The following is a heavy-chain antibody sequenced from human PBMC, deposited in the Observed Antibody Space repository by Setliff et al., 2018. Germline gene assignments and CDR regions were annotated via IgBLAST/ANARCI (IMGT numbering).Heavy chain of an antibody. CDR2: IYTSGST. Sequence: SETLSLTCTVSGGSISSYYWSWIRQPAGKGLEWIGRIYTSGSTNYNPSLKRRVTMSVDTSKNQFSLKLSSVTAADTAVYYCARSFSRREKFLLDYWGQGALVTVSS. V-gene: IGHV4-4*07. J-gene: IGHJ4*02. CDR3: ARSFSRREKFLLDY. CDR1: GGSISSYY.